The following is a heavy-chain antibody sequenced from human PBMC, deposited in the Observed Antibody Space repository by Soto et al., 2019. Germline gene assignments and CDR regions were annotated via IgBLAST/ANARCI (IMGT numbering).Heavy chain of an antibody. V-gene: IGHV1-2*04. CDR3: ARSPAGITIFGVVRGHAFDI. CDR1: GYTFTGYY. CDR2: INPNSGGT. J-gene: IGHJ3*02. D-gene: IGHD3-3*01. Sequence: ASVKVSCKASGYTFTGYYMHWVRQAPGQGLEWMGWINPNSGGTNYAQKFQGWVTMTRDTSISTAYMELSRLRSDDTAVYYCARSPAGITIFGVVRGHAFDIWGQGTMVTVSS.